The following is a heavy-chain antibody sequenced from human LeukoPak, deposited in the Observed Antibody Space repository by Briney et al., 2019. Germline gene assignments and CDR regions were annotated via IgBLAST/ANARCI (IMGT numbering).Heavy chain of an antibody. V-gene: IGHV3-7*01. CDR2: IKQDGSEK. J-gene: IGHJ3*02. CDR1: GFTFSTYW. CDR3: ARDWGQWLDAFDI. Sequence: GGSLRLSCAASGFTFSTYWMSWVRQAPGKGLEWVANIKQDGSEKYYVDSVKGRFTISRDNAKNSVYLQMNSLRAEDTAVYYCARDWGQWLDAFDIWGQGTMVTVSS. D-gene: IGHD6-19*01.